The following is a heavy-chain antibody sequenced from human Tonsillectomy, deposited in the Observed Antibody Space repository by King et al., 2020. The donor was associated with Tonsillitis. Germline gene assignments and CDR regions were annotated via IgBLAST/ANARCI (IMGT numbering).Heavy chain of an antibody. CDR2: IYHSGSP. CDR3: AKNGGNSDFDY. CDR1: GGSIRSSNW. D-gene: IGHD4-23*01. V-gene: IGHV4-4*02. J-gene: IGHJ4*02. Sequence: QLQESGPGLVKPSGTLSLTCAVSGGSIRSSNWWTWVRQPPGQGLEWIGDIYHSGSPNYNPSLKSRVTISVDKSKNQFSLKLSSVTAADTAVYYCAKNGGNSDFDYWGQGTLVTVSS.